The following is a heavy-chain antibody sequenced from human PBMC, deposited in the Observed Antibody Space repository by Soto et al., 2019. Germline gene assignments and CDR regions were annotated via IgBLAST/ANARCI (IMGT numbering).Heavy chain of an antibody. D-gene: IGHD3-3*01. J-gene: IGHJ5*02. V-gene: IGHV4-34*01. Sequence: QVQLQQWGAGLLKPSETLSLTCAVYGGSFSGYYWRWIRQPPGKGLEWSGEINHSGSTNYNPSLKSRVTISVDTSKNQFSLKLSSVTAADTAVYYCARFGVVSISSGNWFDPWGQGTLVTVSS. CDR2: INHSGST. CDR1: GGSFSGYY. CDR3: ARFGVVSISSGNWFDP.